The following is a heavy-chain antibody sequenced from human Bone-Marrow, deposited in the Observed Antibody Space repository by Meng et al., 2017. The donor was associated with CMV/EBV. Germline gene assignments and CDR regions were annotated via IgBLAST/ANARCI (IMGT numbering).Heavy chain of an antibody. Sequence: SETLSLTCTVSGGSISSYYWSWIRQPPGKGLEWIGYIYYSGSTNYNPSLKSRVTISVDTSISTAYMELSRLRSDDTAVYYCARGLLSRRGIGSYYDFDYWGQGTLVTVSS. D-gene: IGHD1-26*01. CDR2: IYYSGST. CDR3: ARGLLSRRGIGSYYDFDY. CDR1: GGSISSYY. V-gene: IGHV4-59*01. J-gene: IGHJ4*02.